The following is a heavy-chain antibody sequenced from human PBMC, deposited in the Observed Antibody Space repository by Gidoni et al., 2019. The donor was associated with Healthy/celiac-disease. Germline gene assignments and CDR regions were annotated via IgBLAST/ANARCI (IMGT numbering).Heavy chain of an antibody. Sequence: QVQLVESGGGGVQPGRSLRLSCAASGFTFSSYAMHWVRQAPGKGLEWVAVISYDGSNKYYADSVKGRFTIARDNSKNTLYLQMNSLRAEDTAVYYCARDPGLVPSWFDPWGQGTLVTVSS. J-gene: IGHJ5*02. D-gene: IGHD3-9*01. V-gene: IGHV3-30-3*01. CDR2: ISYDGSNK. CDR1: GFTFSSYA. CDR3: ARDPGLVPSWFDP.